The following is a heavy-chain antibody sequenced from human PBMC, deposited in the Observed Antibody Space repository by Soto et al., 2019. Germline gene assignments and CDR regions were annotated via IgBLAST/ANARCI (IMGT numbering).Heavy chain of an antibody. D-gene: IGHD3-22*01. CDR1: DCSITSSSYY. V-gene: IGHV4-39*01. CDR3: ARKYYDSSGYYDFDY. Sequence: PSETLSLTCTVSDCSITSSSYYWGWVRQPPGKGLEWIGNIYYIENTFYNESLKSRVTISVDTSKNQFSLKLSSVTAAYTAVYYCARKYYDSSGYYDFDYWGQGTLVTVSS. CDR2: IYYIENT. J-gene: IGHJ4*02.